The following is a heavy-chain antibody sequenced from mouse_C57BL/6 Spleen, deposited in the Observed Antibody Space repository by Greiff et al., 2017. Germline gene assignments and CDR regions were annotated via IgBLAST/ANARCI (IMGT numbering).Heavy chain of an antibody. CDR3: ARWGIYYGNSYYAMDY. CDR2: IYPSDSET. D-gene: IGHD2-1*01. Sequence: VQLQQPGAELVRPGSSVKLSCKASGYTFTSYWMDWVKQRPGQGLEWIGNIYPSDSETHYNQKFKDKATLTVDKSSSTAYMQLSSLTSEDSAVYYCARWGIYYGNSYYAMDYWGQGTSVTVSS. V-gene: IGHV1-61*01. CDR1: GYTFTSYW. J-gene: IGHJ4*01.